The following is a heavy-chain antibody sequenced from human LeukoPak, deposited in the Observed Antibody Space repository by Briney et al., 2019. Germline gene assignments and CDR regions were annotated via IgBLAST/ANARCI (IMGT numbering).Heavy chain of an antibody. CDR2: IYYSGST. CDR3: ARGYGSGSYFAYSDYYYYMDV. D-gene: IGHD3-10*01. V-gene: IGHV4-59*01. CDR1: GGSISSYY. J-gene: IGHJ6*03. Sequence: SETLSLTCTVSGGSISSYYWSWIRQPPGKGLEWIGYIYYSGSTNYNPSLKSRVTISVDTSKNQFSLKLSSVTAADTAVYYCARGYGSGSYFAYSDYYYYMDVWGKGTTVTISS.